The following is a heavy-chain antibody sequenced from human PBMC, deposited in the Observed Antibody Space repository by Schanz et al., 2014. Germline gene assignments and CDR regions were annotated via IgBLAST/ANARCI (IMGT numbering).Heavy chain of an antibody. J-gene: IGHJ5*01. V-gene: IGHV3-NL1*01. D-gene: IGHD2-8*01. Sequence: QVQLVESGGGVVQPGRSRRLSCEASGFTFSSYGMHWVRQAPGKGLEWVSVISARGEVSKYSDSVKGRFIVSRDNSRATLFLQMDSLRAADTAFYYCAKWEDIVPEPEPMRGWFDSWGQGILVTVSS. CDR3: AKWEDIVPEPEPMRGWFDS. CDR2: ISARGEVS. CDR1: GFTFSSYG.